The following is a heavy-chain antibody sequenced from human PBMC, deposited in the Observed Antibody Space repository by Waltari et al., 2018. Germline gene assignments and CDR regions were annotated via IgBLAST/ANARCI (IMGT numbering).Heavy chain of an antibody. CDR1: GFIFDDYG. J-gene: IGHJ4*02. Sequence: VHLVESGGGLVRPGRSLRLSCAASGFIFDDYGMDWVRQGPGKGLDGVDSKNWNSGTRHYADSVKGRFTISRDNAENSLYLQMNSLTTEDTAVYYCTKDMDGATAMAPRLDFWGQGTLVTVSS. D-gene: IGHD5-18*01. CDR3: TKDMDGATAMAPRLDF. V-gene: IGHV3-9*01. CDR2: KNWNSGTR.